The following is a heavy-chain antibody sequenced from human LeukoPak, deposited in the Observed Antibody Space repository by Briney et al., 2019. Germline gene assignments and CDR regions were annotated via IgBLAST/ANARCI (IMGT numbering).Heavy chain of an antibody. CDR2: INPSGGST. Sequence: ASVKVSCKVSGYTLTELSMHWVRQAPGQGLEWMGIINPSGGSTSYAQKFQGRVTMTRDTSTSTVYMELSSLRSEDTAVYYCARAEGYSSSWYIWGQGTLVTVSS. CDR3: ARAEGYSSSWYI. CDR1: GYTLTELS. J-gene: IGHJ4*02. D-gene: IGHD6-13*01. V-gene: IGHV1-46*01.